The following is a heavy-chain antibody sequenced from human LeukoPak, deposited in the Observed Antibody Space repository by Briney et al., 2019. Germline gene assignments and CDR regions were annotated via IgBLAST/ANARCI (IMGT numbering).Heavy chain of an antibody. Sequence: PSETLYLTCTVSGGAVSSGSYYWSWIRQPPGQGLEWIGYIHYSGSTKYNPSLKSRVTMSVDTSKNQFSLKVTSVTAADTAIYYCTRTNYGDYNWFDPWGQGTLVTVSS. V-gene: IGHV4-61*01. J-gene: IGHJ5*02. D-gene: IGHD4-17*01. CDR3: TRTNYGDYNWFDP. CDR1: GGAVSSGSYY. CDR2: IHYSGST.